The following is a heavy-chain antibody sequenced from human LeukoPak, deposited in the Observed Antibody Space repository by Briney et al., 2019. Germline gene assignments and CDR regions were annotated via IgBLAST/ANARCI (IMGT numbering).Heavy chain of an antibody. CDR2: INPNSGGT. CDR1: GYTFTDYY. J-gene: IGHJ4*02. Sequence: ASVQVSCKASGYTFTDYYVHWVRQAPGQGLECMGWINPNSGGTNYAQKFQGRVTMTRDTSTSTAYMELSRLTADDTAFYYCARVVAATRIDYWGQGTLVTVSS. CDR3: ARVVAATRIDY. D-gene: IGHD2-15*01. V-gene: IGHV1-2*02.